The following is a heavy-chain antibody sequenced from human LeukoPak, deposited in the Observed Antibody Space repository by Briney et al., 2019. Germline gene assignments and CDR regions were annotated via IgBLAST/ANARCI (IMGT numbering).Heavy chain of an antibody. J-gene: IGHJ4*02. CDR1: GFTFSSYA. Sequence: GGSLRLSCAASGFTFSSYAMHWVRQAPGKGLAWVAVISYDGSNKYYADSVKGRFTISRDNSKNTLYLQMNSLRAEDTAVYYCARDGRYFDWLSIFGYFDYWGQGTLVTVSS. V-gene: IGHV3-30*04. CDR2: ISYDGSNK. D-gene: IGHD3-9*01. CDR3: ARDGRYFDWLSIFGYFDY.